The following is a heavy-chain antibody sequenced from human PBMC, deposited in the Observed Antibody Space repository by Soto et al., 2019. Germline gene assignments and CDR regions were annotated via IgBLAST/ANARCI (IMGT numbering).Heavy chain of an antibody. CDR2: IYYSGTT. CDR1: GGSISGGGYY. CDR3: ARAGTATAGWAEWVGL. J-gene: IGHJ5*02. V-gene: IGHV4-31*03. D-gene: IGHD6-13*01. Sequence: QVQLQESGPGLAEPSQTLSLTCTVSGGSISGGGYYWSWIRQHPGKGLEWIGYIYYSGTTYYNPALXSXLXIXXDTSQTQFSLKLSAVPAADKAVYCCARAGTATAGWAEWVGLWGQGTLVTVSP.